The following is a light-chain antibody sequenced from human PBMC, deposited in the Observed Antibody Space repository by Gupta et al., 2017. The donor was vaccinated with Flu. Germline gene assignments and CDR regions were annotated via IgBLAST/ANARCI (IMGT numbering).Light chain of an antibody. V-gene: IGLV7-43*01. CDR3: LLYYGSAQLEV. Sequence: TVVTPEPSLTVSPGGTVTLPCASSTGEVTSGYYPNWFQQKPGQAPRVLIYSTSNKHSWTPARFSGSRLGGKAALTMSGVQAEDEAEYYCLLYYGSAQLEVFGGGTKLTVL. CDR1: TGEVTSGYY. J-gene: IGLJ2*01. CDR2: STS.